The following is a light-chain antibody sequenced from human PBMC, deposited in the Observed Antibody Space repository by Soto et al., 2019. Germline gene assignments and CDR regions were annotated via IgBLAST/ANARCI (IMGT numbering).Light chain of an antibody. Sequence: DIQMPQSPSSLSASVGDRFTITCRASQSITSYLSWYQQQPGKAPKLLIYAASSLQSGVPSRFSGSGSGTDFTLTISSLQPEDFATYYCQQSYSSRITFGQGTRLEIK. V-gene: IGKV1-39*01. CDR2: AAS. CDR1: QSITSY. J-gene: IGKJ5*01. CDR3: QQSYSSRIT.